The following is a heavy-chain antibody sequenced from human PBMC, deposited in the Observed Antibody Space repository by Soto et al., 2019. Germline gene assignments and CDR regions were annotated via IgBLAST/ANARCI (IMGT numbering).Heavy chain of an antibody. CDR2: VTDTGGST. J-gene: IGHJ4*02. V-gene: IGHV3-23*01. D-gene: IGHD2-15*01. Sequence: PGGSLRLSRAASGFNFYAYAMTWVRQAPGKGLEWVSAVTDTGGSTYYADSVEGRFTISRDNSKNTLYLQMNSLRAEDTAVYYCARDVSVLDFLFDYWGQGTLVSVSS. CDR1: GFNFYAYA. CDR3: ARDVSVLDFLFDY.